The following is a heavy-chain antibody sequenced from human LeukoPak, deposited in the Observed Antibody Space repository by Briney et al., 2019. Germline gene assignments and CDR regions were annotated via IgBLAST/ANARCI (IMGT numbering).Heavy chain of an antibody. V-gene: IGHV4-34*01. J-gene: IGHJ6*03. CDR1: GSSINVYY. Sequence: PSETLSLTCTVSGSSINVYYWSWIRQPPGKGLEWIGEINHSGSTNYNPSLKSRVTISVDTSKNQFSLKLSSVTATDTAVYYCAIIGPRPAYYYYMDVWGKGTTVTISS. D-gene: IGHD2-15*01. CDR2: INHSGST. CDR3: AIIGPRPAYYYYMDV.